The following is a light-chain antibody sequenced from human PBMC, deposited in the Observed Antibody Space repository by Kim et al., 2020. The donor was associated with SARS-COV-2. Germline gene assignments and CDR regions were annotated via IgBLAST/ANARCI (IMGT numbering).Light chain of an antibody. CDR1: TSDVGANND. Sequence: GQSCAIYCTGPTSDVGANNDVFWYQKYPDKAPKLILYELTKQPSGGPDRFSGSKSGNTASLTVFGLQAEDEAHYYCASYTGTNDVRFGGGTQLTVL. V-gene: IGLV2-8*01. J-gene: IGLJ2*01. CDR3: ASYTGTNDVR. CDR2: ELT.